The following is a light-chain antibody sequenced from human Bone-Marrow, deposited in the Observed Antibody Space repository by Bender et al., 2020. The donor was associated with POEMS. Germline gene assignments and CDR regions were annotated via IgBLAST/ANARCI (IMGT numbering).Light chain of an antibody. Sequence: QSALTQPASLSGSPGQSITISCTGTSSDIGTFDLVSWYQHHPGRAPKPIIYDVTERPSGVSARFFGSKSGNTASLTISGLQVEDESTYYCCSYSGATTSVIFGGGTKLTVL. J-gene: IGLJ2*01. CDR1: SSDIGTFDL. CDR2: DVT. V-gene: IGLV2-23*02. CDR3: CSYSGATTSVI.